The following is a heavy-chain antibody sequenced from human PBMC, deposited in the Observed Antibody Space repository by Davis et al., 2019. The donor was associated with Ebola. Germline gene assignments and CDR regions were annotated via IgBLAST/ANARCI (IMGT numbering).Heavy chain of an antibody. CDR1: GGSINSNGCY. CDR3: ARGGYFDY. J-gene: IGHJ4*02. D-gene: IGHD5-12*01. Sequence: MPSETLSLTSTVSGGSINSNGCYWGWVRQPPGKGLEWVGSVSYGGAASYNPSLKSRVTISLDTSKNHFSLRVNSVTAADTAVYYCARGGYFDYWGQGTLVTVSS. CDR2: VSYGGAA. V-gene: IGHV4-39*02.